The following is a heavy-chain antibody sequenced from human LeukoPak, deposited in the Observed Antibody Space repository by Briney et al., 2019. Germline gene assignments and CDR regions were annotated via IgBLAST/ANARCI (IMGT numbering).Heavy chain of an antibody. Sequence: GGSLRLSCAASGFTFSSHWMSWVRQAPGKGLEWVASIKEDGSEKYYVDSVKGRFSISRDDAKNSLHLQMNSLRGEDTAVYYCARDRFGGMDVSGKGTSVTVSS. V-gene: IGHV3-7*01. CDR1: GFTFSSHW. J-gene: IGHJ6*04. D-gene: IGHD4-23*01. CDR2: IKEDGSEK. CDR3: ARDRFGGMDV.